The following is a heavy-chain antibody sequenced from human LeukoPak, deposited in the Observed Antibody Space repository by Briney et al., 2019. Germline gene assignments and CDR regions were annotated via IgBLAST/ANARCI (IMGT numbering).Heavy chain of an antibody. V-gene: IGHV3-23*01. J-gene: IGHJ6*03. CDR2: ISGSGGST. Sequence: HSGGSLRLSCAASGFTFSSYAMSWVRQAPGKGLEWVSAISGSGGSTYYADSVKGRFTISRDNAKNSLYLQMNSLRAEDTAVYYCARRDNYDSSGYSYYMDVWGKGTTVTVSS. D-gene: IGHD3-22*01. CDR3: ARRDNYDSSGYSYYMDV. CDR1: GFTFSSYA.